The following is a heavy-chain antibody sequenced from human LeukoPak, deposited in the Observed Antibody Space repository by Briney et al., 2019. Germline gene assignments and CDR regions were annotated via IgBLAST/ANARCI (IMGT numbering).Heavy chain of an antibody. J-gene: IGHJ4*02. V-gene: IGHV4-4*07. CDR2: IYTSGST. CDR3: ARSWSYGSGSKYYFDY. Sequence: PSETLSLTCTVSGGSISSYYWSWIRQPAGKGLEWIGRIYTSGSTNYNPSLKSRVTISVDKSKNQFSLKLSSVTAADTAVYYCARSWSYGSGSKYYFDYWGQGTLVTVSS. CDR1: GGSISSYY. D-gene: IGHD3-10*01.